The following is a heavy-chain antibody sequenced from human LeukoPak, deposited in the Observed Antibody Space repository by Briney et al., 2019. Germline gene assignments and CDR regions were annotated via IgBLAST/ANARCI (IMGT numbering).Heavy chain of an antibody. Sequence: GGSLRLSCAASGFTFSDYYMSWIRQAPGKGLEWVSYISSSSSYINYADSVKGRFTISRDNAKNSLYLQMNSLRADDTAVYYCVRERLGELSYHDYWGQGTLVTVSS. CDR1: GFTFSDYY. CDR3: VRERLGELSYHDY. V-gene: IGHV3-11*05. J-gene: IGHJ4*02. D-gene: IGHD3-16*02. CDR2: ISSSSSYI.